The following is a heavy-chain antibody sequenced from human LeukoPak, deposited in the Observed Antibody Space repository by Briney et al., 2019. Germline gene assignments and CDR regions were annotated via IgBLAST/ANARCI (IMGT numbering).Heavy chain of an antibody. J-gene: IGHJ4*02. Sequence: GGSLRLSCAASGFTFGDYYMSWIRQAPGKGLEWVSYISSSGSTIYYADSVKGRFTISRDNAKNSLYLQMNSLRAEDTAVYYCARLEYYYDSSGYDYWGQGTLVTVSS. CDR1: GFTFGDYY. D-gene: IGHD3-22*01. CDR2: ISSSGSTI. V-gene: IGHV3-11*01. CDR3: ARLEYYYDSSGYDY.